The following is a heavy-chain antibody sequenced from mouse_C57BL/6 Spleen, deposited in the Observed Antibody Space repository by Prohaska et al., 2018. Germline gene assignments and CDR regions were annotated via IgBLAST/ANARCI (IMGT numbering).Heavy chain of an antibody. CDR1: GIDFSRYW. V-gene: IGHV4-1*01. J-gene: IGHJ1*03. CDR3: ASPNWDWYFDV. D-gene: IGHD4-1*01. Sequence: EVKLLQSGGGLVQPGGSLNLSCAASGIDFSRYWMSWFSRSPGKGLEWIGEINPDSSTINYAPSRKDEFMISGGNSKNTLYLHRSNVSSEDTALYYCASPNWDWYFDVWGTGTTVTVSS. CDR2: INPDSSTI.